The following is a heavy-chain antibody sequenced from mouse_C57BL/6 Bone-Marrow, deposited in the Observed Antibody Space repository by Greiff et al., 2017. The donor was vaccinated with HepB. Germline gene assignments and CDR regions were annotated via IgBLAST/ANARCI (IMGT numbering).Heavy chain of an antibody. Sequence: QVQLQQSGAELVRPGPSVKVSCKASGYAFTNYLIEWVKQRPGQGLEWIGVINPGSGGTNYNEKFKGKATLTADKSSSTAYMQLSSLTSEDSAVYFCARAVGNYPFAYWGQGTLVTVSA. D-gene: IGHD2-1*01. J-gene: IGHJ3*01. V-gene: IGHV1-54*01. CDR2: INPGSGGT. CDR3: ARAVGNYPFAY. CDR1: GYAFTNYL.